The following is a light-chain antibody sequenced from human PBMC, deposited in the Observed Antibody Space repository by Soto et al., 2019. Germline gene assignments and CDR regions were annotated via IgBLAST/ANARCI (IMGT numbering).Light chain of an antibody. V-gene: IGKV3-15*01. J-gene: IGKJ1*01. Sequence: EIVMTQSPATLSVSPGERATLSCRASKSVSSNLAWYQQNPGQAPRLLIYGVSTRDTGIPDRFSGSGSGTEFTLTISSLQSEDFAIYYCQQYNNWPPWTFGQGTKVEIK. CDR1: KSVSSN. CDR2: GVS. CDR3: QQYNNWPPWT.